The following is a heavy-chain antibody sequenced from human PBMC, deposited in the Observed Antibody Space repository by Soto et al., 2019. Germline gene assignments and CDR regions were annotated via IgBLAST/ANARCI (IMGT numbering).Heavy chain of an antibody. Sequence: QITLKESGPTLVKPTQTLTLTCTFSGLSLSTTGVGVGWIRQPPGKALEWLALIYWEDDKRDSPSLKSRLTTTKDTSKNQVVLTMTNMDPVDTATYYCVQSRCGGDCLQSYSSHSYYGLDVWGQGTTVTVSS. CDR2: IYWEDDK. J-gene: IGHJ6*02. CDR1: GLSLSTTGVG. CDR3: VQSRCGGDCLQSYSSHSYYGLDV. D-gene: IGHD2-21*02. V-gene: IGHV2-5*02.